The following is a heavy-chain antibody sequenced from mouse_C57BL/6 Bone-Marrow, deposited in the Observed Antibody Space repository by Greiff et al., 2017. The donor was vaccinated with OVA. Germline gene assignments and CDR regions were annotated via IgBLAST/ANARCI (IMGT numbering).Heavy chain of an antibody. Sequence: VKLQQSGAELARPGASVKLSCKASGYTFTSYGISWVKQRTGQGLEWIGEIYPRSGNTYYNEKFKGKATLTADKSSSTAYMELRSLTSEDSAVYFCARDYGSYAMDYWGQGTSVTVSS. CDR3: ARDYGSYAMDY. D-gene: IGHD1-1*01. CDR2: IYPRSGNT. CDR1: GYTFTSYG. J-gene: IGHJ4*01. V-gene: IGHV1-81*01.